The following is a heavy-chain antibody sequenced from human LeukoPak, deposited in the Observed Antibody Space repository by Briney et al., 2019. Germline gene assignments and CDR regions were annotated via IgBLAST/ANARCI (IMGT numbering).Heavy chain of an antibody. J-gene: IGHJ6*02. Sequence: GGSLRLSCAASGFTVSSNYMSWVRQAPGKGLEWVAAISGSGGSTYYADSVKGRFTISRDNSKHTLYLQINTLRAEDTAVYYCANVGATRHYYYYYGMDVWGQGTTVTVSS. CDR1: GFTVSSNY. D-gene: IGHD1-26*01. V-gene: IGHV3-23*01. CDR3: ANVGATRHYYYYYGMDV. CDR2: ISGSGGST.